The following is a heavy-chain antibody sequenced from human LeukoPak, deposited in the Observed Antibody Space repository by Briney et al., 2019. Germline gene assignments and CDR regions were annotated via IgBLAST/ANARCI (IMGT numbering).Heavy chain of an antibody. CDR1: GGSISSYY. V-gene: IGHV4-4*07. J-gene: IGHJ4*02. CDR2: LYTSGST. CDR3: ARGDTSLDY. Sequence: SETLSLTCTVSGGSISSYYWSWLRQPAAKGLEWIGRLYTSGSTNYNPSLKSRVTISVDTSKNQFSLKLSSVTAADTAVYYCARGDTSLDYWGQGILVTVSS. D-gene: IGHD2-2*02.